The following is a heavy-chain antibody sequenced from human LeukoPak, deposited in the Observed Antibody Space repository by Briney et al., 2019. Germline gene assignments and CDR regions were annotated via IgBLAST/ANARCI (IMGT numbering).Heavy chain of an antibody. CDR3: AKDDYGDYVYYYMDV. CDR2: IYSGGTT. V-gene: IGHV3-53*01. J-gene: IGHJ6*03. D-gene: IGHD4-17*01. CDR1: GFTVSGNY. Sequence: PGGSLRLSCAVSGFTVSGNYMSWVRQAPGKGLEWVSLIYSGGTTYYADSVKGRFTISRDNSKNTLYLQMNSLRAEDTAVYYCAKDDYGDYVYYYMDVWGKGTTVTISS.